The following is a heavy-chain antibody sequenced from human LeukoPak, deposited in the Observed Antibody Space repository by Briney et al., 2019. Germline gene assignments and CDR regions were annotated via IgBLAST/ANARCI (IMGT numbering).Heavy chain of an antibody. CDR2: IIPIFGTA. D-gene: IGHD3-16*02. J-gene: IGHJ4*02. Sequence: GASVKVSCKASGGTFSSYAISWVRQAPGQGLEWMGGIIPIFGTANYAQKFQGRVTITADKPTSTAYMELSSLRSEDTAVYYCAKDPSYVWGSYRRFDYWGQGTLVTVSS. V-gene: IGHV1-69*06. CDR1: GGTFSSYA. CDR3: AKDPSYVWGSYRRFDY.